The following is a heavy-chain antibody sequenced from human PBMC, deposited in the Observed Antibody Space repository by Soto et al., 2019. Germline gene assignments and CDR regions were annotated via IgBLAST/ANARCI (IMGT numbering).Heavy chain of an antibody. CDR2: ISDTGAST. J-gene: IGHJ4*02. CDR3: AKGRGSGWAWYFDN. V-gene: IGHV3-23*01. D-gene: IGHD6-19*01. Sequence: EVRLLEAGGGLKQPGGSLRLSCAASGFTFKESAMNWVRQAPGKGLEWVASISDTGASTWYAEAVRGRLSISIDNSKNTLYLQMNSLRGEDTAVYYCAKGRGSGWAWYFDNWGQGTLVTVSS. CDR1: GFTFKESA.